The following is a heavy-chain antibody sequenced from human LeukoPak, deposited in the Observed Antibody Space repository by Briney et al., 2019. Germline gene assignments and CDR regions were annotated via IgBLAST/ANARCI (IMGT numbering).Heavy chain of an antibody. CDR1: GGSISSYY. D-gene: IGHD3-16*01. V-gene: IGHV4-4*07. Sequence: PSETLSLTCTVSGGSISSYYWRWIRQPAGKGLEWIGRIYTSGSTNYNRYLTSRVPLSIDTSKNQFSLKLRSVTAAETAVYYCASNSDYDPENYYYSYGMEVWGQGTTVTVSS. J-gene: IGHJ6*02. CDR2: IYTSGST. CDR3: ASNSDYDPENYYYSYGMEV.